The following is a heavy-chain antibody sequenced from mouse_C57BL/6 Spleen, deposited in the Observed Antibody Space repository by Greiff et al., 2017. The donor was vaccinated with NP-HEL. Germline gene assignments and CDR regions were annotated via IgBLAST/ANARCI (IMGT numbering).Heavy chain of an antibody. CDR1: GFTFSDYG. V-gene: IGHV5-17*01. D-gene: IGHD1-1*01. CDR3: ARAYYYGSSPAWFAY. Sequence: DVKLVESGGGSVKPGGSLKLSCAASGFTFSDYGMHWVRQAPEKGLEWVAYISSGSSTIYYADTVKGRFTISRDNAKNTLFLQMTSLRSEDTAMYYCARAYYYGSSPAWFAYWGQGTLVTVSA. CDR2: ISSGSSTI. J-gene: IGHJ3*01.